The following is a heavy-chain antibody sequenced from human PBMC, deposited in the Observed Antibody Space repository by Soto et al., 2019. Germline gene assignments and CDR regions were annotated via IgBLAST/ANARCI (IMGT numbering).Heavy chain of an antibody. D-gene: IGHD1-1*01. J-gene: IGHJ6*02. CDR3: TRDFQGPLDYGMDV. CDR2: VKYDGSQT. Sequence: PGGSLRLSCADSGFTFSSYWMSWVRQAPGQGLEWVANVKYDGSQTYYVGSVKGRFTISRDNAKNSLYLQMNSLRAEDTAVYYCTRDFQGPLDYGMDVWGQGTMVTVSS. V-gene: IGHV3-7*01. CDR1: GFTFSSYW.